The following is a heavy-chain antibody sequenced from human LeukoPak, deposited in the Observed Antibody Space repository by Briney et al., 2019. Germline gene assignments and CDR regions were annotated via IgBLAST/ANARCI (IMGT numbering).Heavy chain of an antibody. CDR3: ATSQGTSGWAYYFGY. Sequence: GESLKISCKGSGYSFTSYWIGWVRQMPGKGLEWMGIIYPGDSDTRYSPSFQGQVTISADKSISTAYLQWSSLKASDTAMYYCATSQGTSGWAYYFGYWGQGTLITVSS. D-gene: IGHD2-2*01. CDR2: IYPGDSDT. V-gene: IGHV5-51*01. CDR1: GYSFTSYW. J-gene: IGHJ4*02.